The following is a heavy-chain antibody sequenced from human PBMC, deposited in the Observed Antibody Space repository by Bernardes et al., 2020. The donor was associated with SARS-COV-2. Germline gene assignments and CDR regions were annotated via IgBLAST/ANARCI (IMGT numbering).Heavy chain of an antibody. CDR3: VKDMYSSSSGSEGGHDY. CDR2: ISCNWGWT. V-gene: IGHV3-64D*06. D-gene: IGHD6-6*01. CDR1: WFTLRRYA. Sequence: GGAPGPPLSAPWFTLRRYAMHRVPQAPGEGPGFVFAISCNWGWTHYPDLLKGRFTISRDNSKNTLYLQMSSLRAEDTAVYYCVKDMYSSSSGSEGGHDYWGQGTLVTVSS. J-gene: IGHJ4*02.